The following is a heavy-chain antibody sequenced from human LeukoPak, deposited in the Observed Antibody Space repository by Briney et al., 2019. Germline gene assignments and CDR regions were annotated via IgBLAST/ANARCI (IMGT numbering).Heavy chain of an antibody. D-gene: IGHD6-6*01. V-gene: IGHV3-21*06. CDR3: GRVGGRSKAAKGDAFDI. CDR1: GFTFDDYG. J-gene: IGHJ3*02. CDR2: ISSGSTYM. Sequence: PGGSLRLSCAASGFTFDDYGMSWVRQAPGKGLEWVSSISSGSTYMYYADSVKGRFTISRDNAQNSVFLQMNSLRAEDTAVYYCGRVGGRSKAAKGDAFDIWGQGTMVVVSS.